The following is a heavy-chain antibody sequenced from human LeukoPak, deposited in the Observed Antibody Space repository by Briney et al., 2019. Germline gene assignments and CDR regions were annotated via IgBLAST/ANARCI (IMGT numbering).Heavy chain of an antibody. J-gene: IGHJ4*02. V-gene: IGHV1-69*04. D-gene: IGHD5-12*01. CDR3: ARDLILTHSAYDDNY. CDR1: GGTFSSYA. Sequence: ASVKVSCKASGGTFSSYAISWVRQAPGQGLEWMGRIIPILGIANYAQKFQGRVTITADKSTSTAYMELSSLRSEDTAVYYCARDLILTHSAYDDNYWGQGTLVTVSS. CDR2: IIPILGIA.